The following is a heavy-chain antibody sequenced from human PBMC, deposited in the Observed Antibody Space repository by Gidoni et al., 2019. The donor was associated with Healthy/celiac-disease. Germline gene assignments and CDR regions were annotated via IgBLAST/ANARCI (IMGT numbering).Heavy chain of an antibody. J-gene: IGHJ4*02. CDR1: GFPFSSYS. D-gene: IGHD3-22*01. Sequence: EVQLVESGGGLVQPGGSLRLSCAASGFPFSSYSMNWVRQAPGKGLEWVSYISSSSSTIYYADSVKGRFTISRDNAKNSLYLQMNSLRDEDTAVYYCARDSNYDSSGYFGYWGQGTLVTVSS. V-gene: IGHV3-48*02. CDR3: ARDSNYDSSGYFGY. CDR2: ISSSSSTI.